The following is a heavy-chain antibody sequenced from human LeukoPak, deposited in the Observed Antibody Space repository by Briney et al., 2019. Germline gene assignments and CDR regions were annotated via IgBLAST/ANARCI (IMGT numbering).Heavy chain of an antibody. J-gene: IGHJ4*02. CDR1: GFTFSSYG. CDR3: ARDSNAEDGYNYFIDY. Sequence: GGSLRLSCAASGFTFSSYGMHWVRQAPGKGLEWVAVIWYDGSNKYYADSVKGRFTISRDNSKNTLYLQMNSLRAEDTAVYYCARDSNAEDGYNYFIDYWDQGTLVTVSS. CDR2: IWYDGSNK. D-gene: IGHD5-24*01. V-gene: IGHV3-33*01.